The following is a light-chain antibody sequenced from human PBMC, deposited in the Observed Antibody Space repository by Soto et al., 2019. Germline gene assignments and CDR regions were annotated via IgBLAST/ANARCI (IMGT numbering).Light chain of an antibody. Sequence: EIVMTQSPATLSVSPGERATLSCRASQSVSSNLAWYQQKPGQAPRLLMFGASTRATDIPARFSSTGSGTEFTLTISSLPSEDFAVYYCQQYHNWPFSFGAGTKVDIK. J-gene: IGKJ3*01. CDR3: QQYHNWPFS. V-gene: IGKV3-15*01. CDR1: QSVSSN. CDR2: GAS.